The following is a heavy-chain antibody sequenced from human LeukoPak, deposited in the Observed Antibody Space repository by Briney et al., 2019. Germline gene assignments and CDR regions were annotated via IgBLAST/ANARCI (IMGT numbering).Heavy chain of an antibody. CDR1: GGSINNYY. CDR2: MYYSGST. V-gene: IGHV4-59*01. CDR3: ARLLLYYYESSGYYSYFDS. J-gene: IGHJ4*02. D-gene: IGHD3-22*01. Sequence: SETLSLTCTVSGGSINNYYWSWIRQPPGKGLEWVGCMYYSGSTNYNPSLKSRVTISVDTSQNQFSLQLSSVTAADTAVYYCARLLLYYYESSGYYSYFDSWGQGTLVTVSS.